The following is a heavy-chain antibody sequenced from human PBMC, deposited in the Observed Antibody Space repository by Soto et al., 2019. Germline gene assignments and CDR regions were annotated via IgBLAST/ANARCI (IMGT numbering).Heavy chain of an antibody. CDR2: ISYDGSNK. Sequence: GGSLRLSCAASGFTFSNYGMHWVRQAPGKGLEWVAVISYDGSNKYYADSVKGRFTISRDNSKNTLYLQMNSLRAEDTAVYYCAKAVGYCSSTSCRDYYFYYGMDVWGQGTTVTVSS. J-gene: IGHJ6*02. CDR1: GFTFSNYG. V-gene: IGHV3-30*18. CDR3: AKAVGYCSSTSCRDYYFYYGMDV. D-gene: IGHD2-2*01.